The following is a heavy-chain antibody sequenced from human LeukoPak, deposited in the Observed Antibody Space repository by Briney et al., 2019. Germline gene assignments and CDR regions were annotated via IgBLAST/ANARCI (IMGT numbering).Heavy chain of an antibody. CDR1: GFTFNSYA. Sequence: GGSLRLSCAASGFTFNSYAMSWVRQAPGKGLGWVSSISGSGGSTYYADSVKGRFTISRDNSKNTVYLQMNSLRAEDTAVYYCAKAHRRIAAAGTGSEFDYWGQGTLVTVSS. J-gene: IGHJ4*02. V-gene: IGHV3-23*01. CDR3: AKAHRRIAAAGTGSEFDY. D-gene: IGHD6-13*01. CDR2: ISGSGGST.